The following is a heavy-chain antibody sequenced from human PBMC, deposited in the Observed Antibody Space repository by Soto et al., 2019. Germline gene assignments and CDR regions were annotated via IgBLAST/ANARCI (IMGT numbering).Heavy chain of an antibody. CDR1: GGSISSYY. CDR3: ARDPGSGSYYGWFDP. CDR2: IYYSGST. Sequence: SETLSLTCTVSGGSISSYYWSWIRQPPGKGLEWIGYIYYSGSTNYNPSLKSRVTISVDTSKNQFSLRLSSVTAADTAVYYCARDPGSGSYYGWFDPWGQGTLVTVSS. J-gene: IGHJ5*02. V-gene: IGHV4-59*01. D-gene: IGHD3-10*01.